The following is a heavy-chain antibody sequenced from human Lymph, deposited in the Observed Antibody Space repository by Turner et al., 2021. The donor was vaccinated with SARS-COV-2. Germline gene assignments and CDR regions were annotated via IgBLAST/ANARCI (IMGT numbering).Heavy chain of an antibody. V-gene: IGHV3-21*01. J-gene: IGHJ4*02. CDR3: ARGPPDFPYYFDY. CDR2: ITFTSSYI. Sequence: EVQLVESGGGLVKPGGSLSLYCAASGFTFSSYSMNWVRQAPGKVLEWVSSITFTSSYIYYAVSVKGRFTISSDNAKISLYLQMNSLRAEDTAVYYCARGPPDFPYYFDYWGQGTLVTVSS. D-gene: IGHD2-21*02. CDR1: GFTFSSYS.